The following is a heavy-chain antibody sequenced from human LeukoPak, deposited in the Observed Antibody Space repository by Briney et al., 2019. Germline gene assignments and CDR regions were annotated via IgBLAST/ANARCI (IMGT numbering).Heavy chain of an antibody. CDR2: ISYDGSYK. J-gene: IGHJ4*02. Sequence: GGSLRLSCEASGFTFSSYAMHWVRQAPGKGLEWVAVISYDGSYKYSADSVKGRFTISRDNSKNTLYLQMNSLRAEDTAVCYCAREDTVPAIFDYWGQGTLLAVSS. CDR3: AREDTVPAIFDY. CDR1: GFTFSSYA. D-gene: IGHD2-2*01. V-gene: IGHV3-30*04.